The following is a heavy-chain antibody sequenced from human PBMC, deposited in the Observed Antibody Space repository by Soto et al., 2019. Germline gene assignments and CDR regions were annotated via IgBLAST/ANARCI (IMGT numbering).Heavy chain of an antibody. CDR3: ARDFPPRTYYDYIWGSYRPSGRHAFDI. J-gene: IGHJ3*02. D-gene: IGHD3-16*02. CDR2: IKQDGSEK. V-gene: IGHV3-7*01. Sequence: GGSLRLSCAASGFTFSSYWMSWVRQAPGKGLEWVANIKQDGSEKYYVDSVKGRFTISRDNAKNSLYLQMNSLRAEDTAVYYCARDFPPRTYYDYIWGSYRPSGRHAFDIWGQGTMVTVSS. CDR1: GFTFSSYW.